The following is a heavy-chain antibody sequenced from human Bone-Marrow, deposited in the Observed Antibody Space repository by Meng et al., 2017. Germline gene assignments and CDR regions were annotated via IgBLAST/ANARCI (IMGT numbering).Heavy chain of an antibody. J-gene: IGHJ3*02. V-gene: IGHV3-7*03. D-gene: IGHD3-16*02. Sequence: GESLKISCAGSGFTFSNYWMSWVRQAPGKGLEWVANIKQDGSEKYYVDSVKGRFTISRDNAKNSLYLQMNSLRAEDTALYYRAKDRITFGGVIVYDAFDIWGQGTMVTVSS. CDR1: GFTFSNYW. CDR2: IKQDGSEK. CDR3: AKDRITFGGVIVYDAFDI.